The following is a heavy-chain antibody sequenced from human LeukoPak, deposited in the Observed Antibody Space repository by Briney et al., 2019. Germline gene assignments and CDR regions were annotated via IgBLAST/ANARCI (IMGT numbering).Heavy chain of an antibody. CDR1: GGSISSYY. D-gene: IGHD7-27*01. CDR3: ARDKLGWYFDL. Sequence: SETLSLTCTVSGGSISSYYWTWIRQPPGKGLEWIGYIYYTGSTNYNPSLKSRVTISLDTSKNQFSLKLSSMTAADTAVYYCARDKLGWYFDLWGRGTLVTVSS. CDR2: IYYTGST. J-gene: IGHJ2*01. V-gene: IGHV4-59*01.